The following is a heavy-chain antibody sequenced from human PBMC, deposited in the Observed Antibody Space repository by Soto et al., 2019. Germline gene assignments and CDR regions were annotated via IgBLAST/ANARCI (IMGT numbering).Heavy chain of an antibody. J-gene: IGHJ4*02. CDR2: INHSGST. CDR3: ARGGHLGIYCSSTSCYFSSGYGRFDY. D-gene: IGHD2-2*01. CDR1: GGSFSGYY. V-gene: IGHV4-34*01. Sequence: TLSLTCAVYGGSFSGYYWSWIRQPPGKGLEWIGEINHSGSTNYNPSLKSRVTISVDTSKNQFSLKLSSVTAADTAVYYCARGGHLGIYCSSTSCYFSSGYGRFDYWGQGTLVTVSS.